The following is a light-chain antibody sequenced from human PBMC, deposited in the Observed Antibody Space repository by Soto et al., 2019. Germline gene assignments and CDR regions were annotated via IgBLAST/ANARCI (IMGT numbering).Light chain of an antibody. Sequence: DIQMTQSPSSLSASVGERVTITCQASQAINNYLNWYQQKPGKAPELLIYAASNLETGVPSRFSGSRSGTDFTFTITSLQPEDIATYYCQQYANRPITFGQGTRLDIK. CDR1: QAINNY. J-gene: IGKJ5*01. CDR3: QQYANRPIT. CDR2: AAS. V-gene: IGKV1-33*01.